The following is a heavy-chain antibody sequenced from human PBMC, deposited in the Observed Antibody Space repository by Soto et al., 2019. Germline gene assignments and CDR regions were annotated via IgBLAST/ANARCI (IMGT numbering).Heavy chain of an antibody. V-gene: IGHV3-33*08. J-gene: IGHJ4*02. CDR2: IWYDGSNK. Sequence: PGGSLRLSCAASGFTFSSYGMHWVRQAPGKGLEWVAVIWYDGSNKYYADSVKGRFTISRDNSKNTLYLQMNSLRAEDTAVYYCARRGNLYGYEYFDYWGQGTLVTVSS. CDR3: ARRGNLYGYEYFDY. CDR1: GFTFSSYG. D-gene: IGHD5-18*01.